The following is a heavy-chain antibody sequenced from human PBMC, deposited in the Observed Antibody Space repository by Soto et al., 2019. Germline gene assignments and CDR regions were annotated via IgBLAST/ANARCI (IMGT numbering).Heavy chain of an antibody. CDR2: INHSGST. CDR3: ARGRGYSYDY. Sequence: QVQLQQWGAGLLKPSETLSLTCAVYGGSFSGYYWSWIRQPPGKGLEWIGEINHSGSTNYNPSLKSRVTISVDTSKNQFSLKLSSVTAADTAVYYCARGRGYSYDYWGQGTLVTVSS. J-gene: IGHJ4*02. D-gene: IGHD5-18*01. V-gene: IGHV4-34*01. CDR1: GGSFSGYY.